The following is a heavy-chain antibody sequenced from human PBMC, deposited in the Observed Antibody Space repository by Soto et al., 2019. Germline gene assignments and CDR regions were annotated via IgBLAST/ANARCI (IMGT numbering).Heavy chain of an antibody. CDR2: MNPNSGNT. J-gene: IGHJ6*03. CDR1: GYTFTSYD. Sequence: ASVKVSCKASGYTFTSYDINWVRQATGQGLEWMGWMNPNSGNTGYAQKFQGRVTMTRNTSISTAYMELSSLRSEDTAVYYRARLKSGVYCTNGVCYGPTYYYYYYMDVWGKGTTVTVS. CDR3: ARLKSGVYCTNGVCYGPTYYYYYYMDV. D-gene: IGHD2-8*01. V-gene: IGHV1-8*01.